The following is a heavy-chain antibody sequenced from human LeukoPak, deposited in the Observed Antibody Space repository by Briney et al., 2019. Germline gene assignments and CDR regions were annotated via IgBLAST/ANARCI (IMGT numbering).Heavy chain of an antibody. CDR1: GYTFSTYG. D-gene: IGHD3-22*01. J-gene: IGHJ4*02. CDR3: ARFYDSSGYYSF. CDR2: INPNSGGT. V-gene: IGHV1-2*02. Sequence: GASVKVSCKASGYTFSTYGISWVRQAPGQGLEWMGWINPNSGGTNYAQKFQGRVTMTRDTSISTAYMELSRLRSDDTAVYYCARFYDSSGYYSFWGQGTLVTVSS.